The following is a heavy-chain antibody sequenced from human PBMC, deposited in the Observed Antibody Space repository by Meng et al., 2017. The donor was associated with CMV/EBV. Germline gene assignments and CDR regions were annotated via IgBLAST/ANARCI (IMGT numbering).Heavy chain of an antibody. V-gene: IGHV3-7*01. D-gene: IGHD3-22*01. CDR3: ARERGRMIVVARGFDTFDI. CDR2: IKQDGSEK. CDR1: GFTFSSYW. J-gene: IGHJ3*02. Sequence: GGSLRLSCAASGFTFSSYWMSWVRQAPGKGLEWVANIKQDGSEKYYVDSVKGRFTISRDNAKNSLYLQMNSLRAEDMAVYYCARERGRMIVVARGFDTFDIWGQGTMVTVSS.